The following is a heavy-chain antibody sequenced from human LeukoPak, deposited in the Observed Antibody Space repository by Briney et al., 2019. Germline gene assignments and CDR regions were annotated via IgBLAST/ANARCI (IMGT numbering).Heavy chain of an antibody. CDR3: AKGSLGRWYYFDY. J-gene: IGHJ4*02. Sequence: PGGSLRLSCAASGFTFGTSAMSWVRQAPGKGPEWVSTFGRSGSDTYYSDSVKGRFTIFRDNSKNTLYLQMNSLRDEDTAVYYCAKGSLGRWYYFDYWGQGTLVTVSS. D-gene: IGHD6-13*01. CDR1: GFTFGTSA. CDR2: FGRSGSDT. V-gene: IGHV3-23*01.